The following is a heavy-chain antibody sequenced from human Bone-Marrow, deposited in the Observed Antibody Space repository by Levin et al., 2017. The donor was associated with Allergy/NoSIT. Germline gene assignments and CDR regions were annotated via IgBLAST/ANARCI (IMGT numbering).Heavy chain of an antibody. D-gene: IGHD5-18*01. CDR2: VYYSGST. V-gene: IGHV4-59*08. CDR3: ARPAGPIHLWLMDY. CDR1: GGSISTYY. J-gene: IGHJ4*02. Sequence: SQTLSLTCTVSGGSISTYYWSWIRQPPGKGLEWIGYVYYSGSTNYNPSLKSRVTMSVDTSKNHFSLKLSSVTAADTALYYCARPAGPIHLWLMDYWGQGTLVTVSS.